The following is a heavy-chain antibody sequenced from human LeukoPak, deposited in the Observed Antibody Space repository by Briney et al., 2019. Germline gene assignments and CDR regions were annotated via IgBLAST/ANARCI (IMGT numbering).Heavy chain of an antibody. D-gene: IGHD3-10*01. Sequence: SETLSLTCTVSGGPISSGGYYWSWIRQHPGKGLEWIGYIYYSGSTYYNPSLKSRVTISVDTSKNQFSLKLSSVTAADTAVYYCARGRRWFGEATNISPFDYWGQGTLVTVSS. CDR3: ARGRRWFGEATNISPFDY. CDR1: GGPISSGGYY. V-gene: IGHV4-31*03. CDR2: IYYSGST. J-gene: IGHJ4*02.